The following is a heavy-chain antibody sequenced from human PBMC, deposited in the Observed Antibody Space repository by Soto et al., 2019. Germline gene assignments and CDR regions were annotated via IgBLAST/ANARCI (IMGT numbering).Heavy chain of an antibody. D-gene: IGHD3-10*02. CDR1: GFTFSDYY. J-gene: IGHJ2*01. V-gene: IGHV3-11*06. Sequence: GGSLRLSCAASGFTFSDYYMSWIRQAPGKGLEWVSYISSSSSYTNYADSVKGRFTISRDNAKNSLYLQMNSLRAEDTAVYYCARDYITMFFEGFADHRYLLAFPARGTSDL. CDR2: ISSSSSYT. CDR3: ARDYITMFFEGFADHRYLLAFPARGTSDL.